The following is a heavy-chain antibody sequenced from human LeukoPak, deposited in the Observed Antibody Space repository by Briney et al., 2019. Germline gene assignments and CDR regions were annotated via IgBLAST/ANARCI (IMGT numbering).Heavy chain of an antibody. CDR2: INPSGGST. V-gene: IGHV1-46*01. Sequence: ASVKVSCKASGYTFTSYYMHWARQAPGQGLEWMGIINPSGGSTSYAQKFQGRVTMTRDTSTSTVYMELSSLRSEDTAVYYCARDSLRNYYDSSGYYFDYWGQGTLVTVSS. CDR1: GYTFTSYY. D-gene: IGHD3-22*01. CDR3: ARDSLRNYYDSSGYYFDY. J-gene: IGHJ4*02.